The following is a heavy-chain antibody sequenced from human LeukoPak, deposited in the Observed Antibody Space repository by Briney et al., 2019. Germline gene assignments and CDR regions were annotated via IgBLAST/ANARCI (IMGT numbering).Heavy chain of an antibody. Sequence: PGGSLRLSCAASGFTFSSYNMSWARQAPGKGLEWISYISSSGSTIYYADSVKRRFTISRDNAKNSLYLQLNSLRNDDREVYYCAKGAYLVYFEWLWAKWGQGTLVTV. J-gene: IGHJ4*02. D-gene: IGHD3-9*01. V-gene: IGHV3-48*02. CDR1: GFTFSSYN. CDR2: ISSSGSTI. CDR3: AKGAYLVYFEWLWAK.